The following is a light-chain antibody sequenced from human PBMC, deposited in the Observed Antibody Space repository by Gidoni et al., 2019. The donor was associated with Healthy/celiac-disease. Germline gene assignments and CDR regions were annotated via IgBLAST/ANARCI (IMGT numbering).Light chain of an antibody. J-gene: IGKJ4*01. Sequence: DIQMTQSPSSLSASVGDRATITCQATPSIRNNLNWYQYKPGKAPHLLNYDLSKLERGVPSRFSGSGSGTDFTFTISDLQPEDVATYYCQHYDSLPVTFGGETKVEIE. CDR3: QHYDSLPVT. V-gene: IGKV1-33*01. CDR2: DLS. CDR1: PSIRNN.